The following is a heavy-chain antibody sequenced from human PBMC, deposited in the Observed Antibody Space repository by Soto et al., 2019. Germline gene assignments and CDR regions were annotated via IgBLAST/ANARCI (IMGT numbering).Heavy chain of an antibody. J-gene: IGHJ3*02. CDR2: IKQDGSEK. V-gene: IGHV3-7*03. Sequence: GGSLRLSCAASGFTFSGYWMSWVRQAPGKGLEWVASIKQDGSEKYYVDSVKGRFTISRDNAKNSLYLQMNSLRAEDTAVYYCASSSGWPTGDAFDIWGQGTMVTVSS. CDR1: GFTFSGYW. CDR3: ASSSGWPTGDAFDI. D-gene: IGHD6-19*01.